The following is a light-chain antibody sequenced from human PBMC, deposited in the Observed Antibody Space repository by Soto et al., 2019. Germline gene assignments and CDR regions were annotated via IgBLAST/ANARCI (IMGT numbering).Light chain of an antibody. J-gene: IGKJ1*01. Sequence: DIQMTQSPSTLSASVGDRVTITCRASQSISRWLAWYQQKPGKAPKLLIYEASNLETGVPSRFSGSVSGTEFTLTISSLQPDDFATYFCQQYNGNSPRTFGPGTKVEIK. CDR2: EAS. CDR3: QQYNGNSPRT. CDR1: QSISRW. V-gene: IGKV1-5*03.